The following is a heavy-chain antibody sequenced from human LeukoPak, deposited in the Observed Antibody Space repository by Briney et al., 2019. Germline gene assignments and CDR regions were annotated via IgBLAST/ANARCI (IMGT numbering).Heavy chain of an antibody. CDR3: ARRSGWYGEFDY. J-gene: IGHJ4*02. V-gene: IGHV4-34*01. Sequence: SETLSLTYAVYGGSFSGYYWSWIRQPPGKGLEWIGEINHSGSTNYNPSLKSRVTISVDTSKNQFSLKLSSVTAADTAVYYCARRSGWYGEFDYWGQGTLVIVSS. CDR2: INHSGST. CDR1: GGSFSGYY. D-gene: IGHD6-19*01.